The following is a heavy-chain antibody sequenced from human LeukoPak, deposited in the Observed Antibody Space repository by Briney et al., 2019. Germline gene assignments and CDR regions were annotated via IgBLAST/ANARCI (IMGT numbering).Heavy chain of an antibody. V-gene: IGHV3-30*03. CDR2: ISYDGSNK. J-gene: IGHJ4*02. CDR3: ARDMEQQLVLDY. D-gene: IGHD6-13*01. Sequence: PGGSLRLSCAASGFTFSSYGMHWVRQAPGKGLEWLALISYDGSNKYYVDSVKGRFTISRDNSENILYLQMDSLRVEDTAVYYCARDMEQQLVLDYWGQGTLVTVSS. CDR1: GFTFSSYG.